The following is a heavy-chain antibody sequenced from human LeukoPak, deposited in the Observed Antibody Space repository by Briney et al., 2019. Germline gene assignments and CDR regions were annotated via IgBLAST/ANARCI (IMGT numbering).Heavy chain of an antibody. CDR3: ANIFGGNSHRSDY. J-gene: IGHJ4*02. CDR2: IKTKTDGGTT. V-gene: IGHV3-15*01. CDR1: GFTFSSAW. D-gene: IGHD4-23*01. Sequence: GGSLRLSCAASGFTFSSAWMSWVRQAPGQGLEWLGRIKTKTDGGTTDYAAPVKGRFTISRDDSKDTLYLQMNSLKSDVTAVYYCANIFGGNSHRSDYWGQGTLVTVSS.